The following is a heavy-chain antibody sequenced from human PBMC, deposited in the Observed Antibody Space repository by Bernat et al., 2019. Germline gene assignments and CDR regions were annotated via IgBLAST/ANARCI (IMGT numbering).Heavy chain of an antibody. D-gene: IGHD6-19*01. CDR3: ARLRRLIAVAFSLGRRGDKFDY. Sequence: QVQLVESGGGVVQPGRSLRLSCAASGFTFSSYAMHWVRQAPGKGLEWVAVISYDGSNKYYADSVKGRFTISRDNSKNTLYLQMNSLRAEDTAVYYCARLRRLIAVAFSLGRRGDKFDYWGQGTLVTVSS. V-gene: IGHV3-30-3*01. CDR1: GFTFSSYA. J-gene: IGHJ4*02. CDR2: ISYDGSNK.